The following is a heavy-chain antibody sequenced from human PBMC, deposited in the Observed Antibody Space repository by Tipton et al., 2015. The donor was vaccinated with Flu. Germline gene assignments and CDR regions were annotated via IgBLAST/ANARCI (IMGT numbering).Heavy chain of an antibody. Sequence: LRLSCTVSGGSISSSSYHWGWIRQPPGMGLEWIGSVHYSGSTYQNPSLESRVTISVDTSKNQFSLKLSSVTAADTAVYYCARGDCSSTSCLDYWGQGTLVTVSS. J-gene: IGHJ4*02. D-gene: IGHD2-2*01. V-gene: IGHV4-39*07. CDR2: VHYSGST. CDR1: GGSISSSSYH. CDR3: ARGDCSSTSCLDY.